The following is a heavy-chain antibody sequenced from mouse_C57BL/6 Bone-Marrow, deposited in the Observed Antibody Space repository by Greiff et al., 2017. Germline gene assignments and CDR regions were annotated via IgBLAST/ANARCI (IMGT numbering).Heavy chain of an antibody. J-gene: IGHJ4*01. Sequence: VQLQQSGPELVKPGASVKISCKASGYTFTDYYMNWVKQSHGKSLEWIGDINPNNGGTSYNQKFKGKATLTVDKSSSTAYMELRSLTSEDSAVYYCAYYYGTFMDYWGQGTSVTVSS. CDR1: GYTFTDYY. V-gene: IGHV1-26*01. CDR2: INPNNGGT. CDR3: AYYYGTFMDY. D-gene: IGHD1-1*01.